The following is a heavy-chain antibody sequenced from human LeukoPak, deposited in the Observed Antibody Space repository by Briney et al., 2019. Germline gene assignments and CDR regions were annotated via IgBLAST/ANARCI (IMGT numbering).Heavy chain of an antibody. CDR2: LYYDGRT. J-gene: IGHJ4*02. D-gene: IGHD5-12*01. V-gene: IGHV4-39*01. CDR3: VRLVGGDIDY. Sequence: LDWIGSLYYDGRTYYSPSLESRVTVSVDTSKNQFALKLTSVTPEDTAVYYCVRLVGGDIDYWGQGTLVTVSS.